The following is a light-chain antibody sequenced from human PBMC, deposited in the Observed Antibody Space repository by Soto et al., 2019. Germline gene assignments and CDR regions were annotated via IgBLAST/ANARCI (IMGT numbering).Light chain of an antibody. CDR3: QQYSSTLVT. CDR1: QSVLYSSNNKNY. J-gene: IGKJ4*01. V-gene: IGKV4-1*01. CDR2: WAS. Sequence: DIVMTQSPDSLAVSLGERATINCKSSQSVLYSSNNKNYLAWYQQKPGQPPKLLIYWASTRESGVPDRFSGSGSGTDCTLTISCLQAEDVAVYYCQQYSSTLVTFGGETKVEIK.